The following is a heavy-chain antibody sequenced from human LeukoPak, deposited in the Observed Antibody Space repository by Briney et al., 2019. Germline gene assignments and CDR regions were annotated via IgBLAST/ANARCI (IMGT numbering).Heavy chain of an antibody. CDR3: ARLKYSSSWPRTLGGYFDY. CDR1: GGSISSSNW. V-gene: IGHV4-4*02. Sequence: PSETLSLTCAVSGGSISSSNWWSWVRQPPGKGLGWFGEIYRSGSTNYNPSLKSRVTISVDNSKNQFSLKLSSVTAADTAVYYCARLKYSSSWPRTLGGYFDYWGQGTLVTVSS. D-gene: IGHD6-13*01. CDR2: IYRSGST. J-gene: IGHJ4*02.